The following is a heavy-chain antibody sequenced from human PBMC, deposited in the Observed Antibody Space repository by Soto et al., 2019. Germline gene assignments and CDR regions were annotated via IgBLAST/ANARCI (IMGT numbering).Heavy chain of an antibody. CDR2: INPNSGGA. CDR1: GYTFTGYY. D-gene: IGHD5-18*01. CDR3: ARDWVDTAIQGHYYYYYGMDV. J-gene: IGHJ6*02. Sequence: ASVKVSCKASGYTFTGYYMHWVRQAPGQGLEWMGWINPNSGGANYAQKFQGRVTMTRDTSISTAYMELSRLRSDDTAVYYCARDWVDTAIQGHYYYYYGMDVWGQGTTVTVSS. V-gene: IGHV1-2*02.